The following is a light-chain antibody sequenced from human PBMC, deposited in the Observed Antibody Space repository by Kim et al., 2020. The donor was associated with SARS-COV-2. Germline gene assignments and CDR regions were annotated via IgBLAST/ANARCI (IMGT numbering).Light chain of an antibody. J-gene: IGKJ5*01. V-gene: IGKV3-20*01. CDR1: QSVRGSY. CDR2: GAS. CDR3: QQYGTAPDT. Sequence: PGERATLSCRASQSVRGSYLAWYQQQKPGQVPRLLIYGASSRATGIPDRFSGSGSGTDFTLTISRLEPEDFAVYYCQQYGTAPDTFGQGTRLEIK.